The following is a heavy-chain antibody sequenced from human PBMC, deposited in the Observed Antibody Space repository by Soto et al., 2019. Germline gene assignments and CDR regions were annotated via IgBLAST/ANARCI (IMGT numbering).Heavy chain of an antibody. Sequence: QLQLQESGPGLVKPSETLSLTCTVSGVSISSSSYYWGWIRQPPGKGLEWIGNIYYSGTTYYNSSLKSRVTISVDTSKNQFSLKLSSVTAADTAVYYCARPPRVIGWFDPWGQGTLVTVSS. D-gene: IGHD2-21*01. V-gene: IGHV4-39*01. CDR3: ARPPRVIGWFDP. CDR2: IYYSGTT. CDR1: GVSISSSSYY. J-gene: IGHJ5*02.